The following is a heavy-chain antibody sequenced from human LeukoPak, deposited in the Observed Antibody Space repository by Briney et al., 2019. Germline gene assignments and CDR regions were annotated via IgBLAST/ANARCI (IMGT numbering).Heavy chain of an antibody. CDR3: ARLGARQMLEY. CDR2: ISGSGVTT. J-gene: IGHJ4*02. CDR1: GFIFNNYA. D-gene: IGHD4-17*01. Sequence: GGSLRLSCAASGFIFNNYAMTWVRQAPGRGLEWVSLISGSGVTTYYADSVKGRFTISRDNSKNTLYLQMNSLRAEDTAVYYCARLGARQMLEYWGQGTLVTVSS. V-gene: IGHV3-23*01.